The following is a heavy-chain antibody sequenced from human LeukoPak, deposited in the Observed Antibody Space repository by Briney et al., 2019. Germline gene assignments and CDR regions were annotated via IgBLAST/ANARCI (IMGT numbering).Heavy chain of an antibody. CDR2: IYYSGST. D-gene: IGHD4-17*01. Sequence: PSETLSLTCTVSGGSISSSSYYWGWIRQPPGKGLEWIGSIYYSGSTHYNPSLKSRVTISVDTSKNQFSLKLSSVTAADTAVYYCAITRFNDYGDYAGDYYYMDVWGKGTTVTVSS. CDR3: AITRFNDYGDYAGDYYYMDV. V-gene: IGHV4-39*07. J-gene: IGHJ6*03. CDR1: GGSISSSSYY.